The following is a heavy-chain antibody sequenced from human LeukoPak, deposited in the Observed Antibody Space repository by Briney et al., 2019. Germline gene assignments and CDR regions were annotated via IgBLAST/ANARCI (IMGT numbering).Heavy chain of an antibody. CDR1: GFTFSSYE. Sequence: GGSLRLSCVASGFTFSSYEMNWVRQAPGKGLQWVSNIGGSGGPIHYADSVKGRFTISRDNAKNSLYLQMSSLRAEDTAVYYCASLRNGGDPPSDYWGQGTLVTVSS. CDR2: IGGSGGPI. V-gene: IGHV3-48*03. J-gene: IGHJ4*02. CDR3: ASLRNGGDPPSDY. D-gene: IGHD2-21*02.